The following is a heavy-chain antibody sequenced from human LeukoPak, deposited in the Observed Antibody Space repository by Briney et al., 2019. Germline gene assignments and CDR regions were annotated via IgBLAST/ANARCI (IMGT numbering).Heavy chain of an antibody. CDR3: ARRGPPRTMLRGVKSGWFDP. Sequence: SETLSLTCTVSGGSISSSSYYWGWIRQPPGKGLQWIGSISYSGSTYYNPSLKSRVTISIDTSKNQFSLKLSSVTAADTAVYYCARRGPPRTMLRGVKSGWFDPWGQGTLVTVSS. V-gene: IGHV4-39*07. CDR1: GGSISSSSYY. D-gene: IGHD3-10*01. J-gene: IGHJ5*02. CDR2: ISYSGST.